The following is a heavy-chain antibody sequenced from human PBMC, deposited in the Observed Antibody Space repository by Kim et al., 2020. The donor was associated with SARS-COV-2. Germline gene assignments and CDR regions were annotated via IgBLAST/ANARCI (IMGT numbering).Heavy chain of an antibody. Sequence: LKSRVTISVDTSKNQFSLKLSSVTAADTAVYYCARDLSGWKGGYYGMDVWGQGTTVTVSS. J-gene: IGHJ6*02. CDR3: ARDLSGWKGGYYGMDV. D-gene: IGHD6-19*01. V-gene: IGHV4-30-2*04.